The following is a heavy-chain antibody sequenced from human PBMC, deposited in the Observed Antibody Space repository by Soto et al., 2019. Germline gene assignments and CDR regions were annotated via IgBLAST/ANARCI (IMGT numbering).Heavy chain of an antibody. D-gene: IGHD2-15*01. CDR2: IKTKGESYAT. J-gene: IGHJ4*02. V-gene: IGHV3-73*01. CDR1: GFTLSGFD. CDR3: TRRHCSSGGCSSDFDF. Sequence: EVQLVESGGGLVQPGGYLKLSCAASGFTLSGFDVHWVRQAAGEGLEWVGRIKTKGESYATAYAASVKGRFSLSRDDSKNTAYLEMNSLKTEDTAVYYCTRRHCSSGGCSSDFDFWGQGSLVAVSS.